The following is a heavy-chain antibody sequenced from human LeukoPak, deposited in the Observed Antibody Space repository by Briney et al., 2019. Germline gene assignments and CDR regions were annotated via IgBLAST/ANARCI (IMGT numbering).Heavy chain of an antibody. CDR3: ATDLIVGATTDLDY. J-gene: IGHJ4*02. V-gene: IGHV1-24*01. Sequence: ASVKVSCKVSGYTLTELLIHWVRQAPGKGLEWMGRFDPKDGGTIYAQNFQGRVTLTEDTSTDTAYMELSSLRSEDTAVYYCATDLIVGATTDLDYWGQGTLVTVSS. CDR1: GYTLTELL. CDR2: FDPKDGGT. D-gene: IGHD1-26*01.